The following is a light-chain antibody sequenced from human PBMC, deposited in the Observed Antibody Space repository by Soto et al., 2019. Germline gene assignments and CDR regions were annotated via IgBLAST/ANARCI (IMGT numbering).Light chain of an antibody. V-gene: IGLV2-14*01. CDR3: SSFTSIITEV. CDR1: SSDVGGFTY. Sequence: QSVLTQPASVSGSPGQSITISCTGTSSDVGGFTYVSWYQQHPGKAPKLLIFTIYSRPSGISNRFSGSKTGNKASLSISGVQPVVDFHYYCSSFTSIITEVFGPGPKGTVL. CDR2: TIY. J-gene: IGLJ1*01.